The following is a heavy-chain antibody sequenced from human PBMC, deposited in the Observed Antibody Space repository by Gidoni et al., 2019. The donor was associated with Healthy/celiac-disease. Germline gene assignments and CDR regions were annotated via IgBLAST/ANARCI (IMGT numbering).Heavy chain of an antibody. Sequence: QVQLVQSGAEVKKPGASVKVSCKASGYPFTSSDINWVRQATGHGLEWMGWMNPNSGNTGYAQKFQGRVTMTRNTAISTAYMELSSLRSEDTAVYYCAREEVYCSSTSCYWFDYWGQGTLVTVSS. CDR1: GYPFTSSD. J-gene: IGHJ4*02. V-gene: IGHV1-8*01. CDR2: MNPNSGNT. CDR3: AREEVYCSSTSCYWFDY. D-gene: IGHD2-2*01.